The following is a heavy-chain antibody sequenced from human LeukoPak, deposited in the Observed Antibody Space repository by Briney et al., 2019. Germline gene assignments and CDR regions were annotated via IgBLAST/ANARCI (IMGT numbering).Heavy chain of an antibody. CDR1: GFIFSSYS. CDR3: ARGTGAGLVQAYYFDY. Sequence: PGGSLRLSCAASGFIFSSYSLNWVRQAPGKGLEWVSSISSSSTYIYYADSVKGRFTISRDNANNSLYLQMNSLRAEDTAVYYCARGTGAGLVQAYYFDYWGQGTLVTVSS. J-gene: IGHJ4*02. D-gene: IGHD3/OR15-3a*01. V-gene: IGHV3-21*06. CDR2: ISSSSTYI.